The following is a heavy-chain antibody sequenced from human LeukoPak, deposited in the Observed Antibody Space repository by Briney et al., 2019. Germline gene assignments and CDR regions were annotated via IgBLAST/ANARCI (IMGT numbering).Heavy chain of an antibody. CDR3: ARVSHGDYQGDY. Sequence: GGSLRLSCAASGFTFSSYWMHWVRQAPGKGLVWVSRINSDGSSTSYADSVKGRFTISRDNAKNTLYLQMNSLRAEDTAVYYCARVSHGDYQGDYWGQGTLVTVSS. D-gene: IGHD4-17*01. J-gene: IGHJ4*02. V-gene: IGHV3-74*01. CDR2: INSDGSST. CDR1: GFTFSSYW.